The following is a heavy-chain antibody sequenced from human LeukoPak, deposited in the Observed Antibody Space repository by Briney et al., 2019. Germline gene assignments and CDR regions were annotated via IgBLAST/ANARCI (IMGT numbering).Heavy chain of an antibody. CDR1: GITLSNYG. CDR2: IKSKIDGGTT. D-gene: IGHD2/OR15-2a*01. J-gene: IGHJ4*02. V-gene: IGHV3-15*01. Sequence: GGSLRLSCAVSGITLSNYGMSWVRQAPGKGLEWVGRIKSKIDGGTTDYAAPVKGRFTISRDDSKNTLYLQMNSLKTEDTALYYCTTDDTTTFDYWGQGTLVTVSS. CDR3: TTDDTTTFDY.